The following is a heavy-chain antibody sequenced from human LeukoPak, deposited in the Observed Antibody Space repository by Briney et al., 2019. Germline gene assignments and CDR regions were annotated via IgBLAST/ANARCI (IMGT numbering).Heavy chain of an antibody. J-gene: IGHJ6*03. Sequence: SETLSLTCTVSGGSISSYYWSWIRQPPGKGLEWIGYIYYSGSTNYNPSLKSRVTISVDTSKNQFSLKLSSVTAADTAVYYCARDAHDIVVGRYYYYMDVWGKGTTVTVSS. D-gene: IGHD2-15*01. V-gene: IGHV4-59*01. CDR3: ARDAHDIVVGRYYYYMDV. CDR1: GGSISSYY. CDR2: IYYSGST.